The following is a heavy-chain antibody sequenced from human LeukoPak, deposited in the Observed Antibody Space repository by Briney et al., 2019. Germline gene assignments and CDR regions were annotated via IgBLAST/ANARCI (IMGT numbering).Heavy chain of an antibody. D-gene: IGHD3-10*01. Sequence: SSETLSLTCTVSGGSITTTCWSWIRQHPGKGMESNGYVYYSGGTNYNPSLKRRVTISVDTSKNQLCVNLSSVTAADTAVYYCARGSEDGMDVWGQGTTVTVSS. J-gene: IGHJ6*02. CDR1: GGSITTTC. CDR3: ARGSEDGMDV. CDR2: VYYSGGT. V-gene: IGHV4-59*01.